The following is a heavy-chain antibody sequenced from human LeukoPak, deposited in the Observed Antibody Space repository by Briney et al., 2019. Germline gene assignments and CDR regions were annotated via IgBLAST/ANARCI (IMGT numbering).Heavy chain of an antibody. J-gene: IGHJ4*02. CDR1: GGSFSGYY. CDR3: AKSDGYGLIDY. Sequence: SETLSLTCAVYGGSFSGYYWSWIRQPPGKGLEWIGEINHSGSTNYNPSLKSRVTISVDTSKNQFSLKLSSVTAADTAVYYCAKSDGYGLIDYLGQGTLVTVSS. D-gene: IGHD2-21*02. V-gene: IGHV4-34*01. CDR2: INHSGST.